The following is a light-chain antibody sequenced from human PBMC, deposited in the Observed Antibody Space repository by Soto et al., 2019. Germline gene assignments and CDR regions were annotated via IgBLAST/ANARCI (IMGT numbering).Light chain of an antibody. Sequence: AIRMTQSPPSLSASTGDRVTITFRASQGLSSNLAGYQQKPGRAPNLLIYGASTLQSDVPSRFNGSGSGTDFTLTISCLQSEDFATYYCQQYYSYPRTFGHGTKVDI. CDR3: QQYYSYPRT. CDR1: QGLSSN. V-gene: IGKV1-8*01. J-gene: IGKJ1*01. CDR2: GAS.